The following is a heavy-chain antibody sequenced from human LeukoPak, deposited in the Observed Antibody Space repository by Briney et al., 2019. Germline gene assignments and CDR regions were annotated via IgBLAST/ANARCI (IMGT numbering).Heavy chain of an antibody. CDR2: IRSKAYGGTT. V-gene: IGHV3-49*03. J-gene: IGHJ1*01. CDR1: GFTFGDYA. CDR3: TRDRLRRPTAEYFQH. Sequence: PGGSLRLSCTASGFTFGDYAMSWFRQAPGKGLEWVGLIRSKAYGGTTEYAASVKGRFTISRDDSKSIAYLQMNSLKTEDTAVYYCTRDRLRRPTAEYFQHWGQGTLVTVS.